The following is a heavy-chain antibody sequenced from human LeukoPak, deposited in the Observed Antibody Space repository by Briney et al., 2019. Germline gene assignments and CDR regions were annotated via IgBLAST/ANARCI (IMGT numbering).Heavy chain of an antibody. D-gene: IGHD4-23*01. CDR2: IYYSGSA. J-gene: IGHJ4*02. V-gene: IGHV4-39*01. CDR1: GGSISSSSYY. CDR3: ARHRATVVTLSFTYSFYY. Sequence: PSETLSLTCTVSGGSISSSSYYWGWIRQPPGKGLEWIGSIYYSGSAHYNPSLKSRVTISVDTSKNQFSLKLSSVTAADTAVYYCARHRATVVTLSFTYSFYYPGQGTLVTVSS.